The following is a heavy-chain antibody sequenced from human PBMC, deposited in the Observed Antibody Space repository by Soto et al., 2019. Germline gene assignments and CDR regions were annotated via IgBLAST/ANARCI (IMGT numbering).Heavy chain of an antibody. CDR1: GGSFSGYY. V-gene: IGHV4-34*01. D-gene: IGHD3-10*01. J-gene: IGHJ6*03. CDR2: INHSGST. Sequence: SETLSLTCAVYGGSFSGYYWSWIRQPPGKGLEWIGEINHSGSTNYNPSLKSRVTISVDTSKNQFSLKLSSVTAADTAVYYCARKPNYYGSGSYVHYYYYYMDVWGKGTMVTVSS. CDR3: ARKPNYYGSGSYVHYYYYYMDV.